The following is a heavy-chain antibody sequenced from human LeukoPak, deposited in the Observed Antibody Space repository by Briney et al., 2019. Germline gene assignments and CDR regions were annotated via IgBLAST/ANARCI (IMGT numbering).Heavy chain of an antibody. D-gene: IGHD3-22*01. CDR3: AKDAYYDSTRGYFQH. Sequence: QSGRSLRLSCAASGFTFDDYAMHWVRQAPGKGLEWVSGISWNSGSIGYADSVKGRFTISRDNAKNSLYLQMNSLRAEDTALYYCAKDAYYDSTRGYFQHWGQGTLVTVSS. CDR2: ISWNSGSI. V-gene: IGHV3-9*01. CDR1: GFTFDDYA. J-gene: IGHJ1*01.